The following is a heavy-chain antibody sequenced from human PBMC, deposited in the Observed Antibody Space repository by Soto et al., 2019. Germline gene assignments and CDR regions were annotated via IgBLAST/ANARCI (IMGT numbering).Heavy chain of an antibody. CDR3: ARESLIVDAFDI. V-gene: IGHV4-59*01. J-gene: IGHJ3*02. CDR1: GGSLSSYE. CDR2: IYYSGRT. Sequence: XTLSLPCTVSGGSLSSYEWSWIRQPPGKGLELIGYIYYSGRTNYNPSLKSRVTISVDTYKNQFSLKMSSVPAPDKAVYYCARESLIVDAFDIWGQGTMGTVS. D-gene: IGHD3-22*01.